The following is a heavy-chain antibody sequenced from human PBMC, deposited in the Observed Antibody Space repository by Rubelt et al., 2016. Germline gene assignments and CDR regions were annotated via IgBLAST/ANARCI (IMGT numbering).Heavy chain of an antibody. D-gene: IGHD3-16*02. V-gene: IGHV4-34*01. CDR2: IYYSGST. CDR1: GGSFSGYY. Sequence: QVQLQQWGAGLLKPSETLSLTCAVYGGSFSGYYWSWIRQPPGKGLEWIGSIYYSGSTYYNPSLKSRVTISVDTSKNQFSLKLSSVTAADTAVYYCASSSSYNWFDPWGQGTLVTVSS. CDR3: ASSSSYNWFDP. J-gene: IGHJ5*02.